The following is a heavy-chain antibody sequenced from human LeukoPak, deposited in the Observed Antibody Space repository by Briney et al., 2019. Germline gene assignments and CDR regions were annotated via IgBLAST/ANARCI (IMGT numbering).Heavy chain of an antibody. V-gene: IGHV1-2*02. Sequence: ASVKVSCKASGYTFTGYYMHWVRQAPGKGLEWMGWINPNSGGTNYAQKFQGRVTMTRDTSISTAYMELSRLRSDDTAVYYCARGPITIFGVVTYYFDYWGQGTLVTVSS. CDR3: ARGPITIFGVVTYYFDY. CDR2: INPNSGGT. J-gene: IGHJ4*02. D-gene: IGHD3-3*01. CDR1: GYTFTGYY.